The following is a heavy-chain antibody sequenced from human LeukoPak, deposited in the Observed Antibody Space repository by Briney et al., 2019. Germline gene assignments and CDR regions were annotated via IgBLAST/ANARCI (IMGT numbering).Heavy chain of an antibody. V-gene: IGHV5-51*01. CDR3: ARSAALDY. CDR2: IFPGDSDA. D-gene: IGHD2-15*01. J-gene: IGHJ4*02. Sequence: GESLKISCKGSGYTFTSYWIGWVRQMPGTGLEWMGIIFPGDSDATYSPSFQGQVTISADKSISTAYLQWSSLKASDTAMYYGARSAALDYWGQGTLVTVSS. CDR1: GYTFTSYW.